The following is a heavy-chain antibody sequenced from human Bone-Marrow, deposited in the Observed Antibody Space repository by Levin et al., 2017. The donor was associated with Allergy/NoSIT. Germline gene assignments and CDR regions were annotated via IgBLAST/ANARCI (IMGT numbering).Heavy chain of an antibody. J-gene: IGHJ6*02. CDR2: INAGNGNT. V-gene: IGHV1-3*01. CDR3: ARDRYSSGPNPYYYGMDV. CDR1: GYTFTSYA. Sequence: GESLKISCKASGYTFTSYAMHWVRQAPGQRLEWMGWINAGNGNTKYSQKFQGRVTITRDTSASTAYMELSSLRSEDTAVYYCARDRYSSGPNPYYYGMDVWGQGTTVTVSS. D-gene: IGHD6-25*01.